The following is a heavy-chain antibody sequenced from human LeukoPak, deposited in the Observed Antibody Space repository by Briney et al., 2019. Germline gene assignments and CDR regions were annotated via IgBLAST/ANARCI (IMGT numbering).Heavy chain of an antibody. CDR3: ARVRRSSNCSGGSCYSGRHYYYGMDV. D-gene: IGHD2-15*01. CDR1: GGTFSSYA. V-gene: IGHV1-69*04. J-gene: IGHJ6*02. Sequence: ASVKVSCKASGGTFSSYAISWVRQAPGQGLEWMGRIIPILGIANYAQKSQGRVTITADKSTSTAYMELSSLRSEDTAVYYCARVRRSSNCSGGSCYSGRHYYYGMDVWGQGTTVTVSS. CDR2: IIPILGIA.